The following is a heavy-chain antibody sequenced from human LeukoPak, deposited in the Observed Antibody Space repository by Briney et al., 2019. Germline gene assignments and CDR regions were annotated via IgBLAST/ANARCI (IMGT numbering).Heavy chain of an antibody. J-gene: IGHJ4*02. CDR2: ISAYNGNT. V-gene: IGHV1-18*01. Sequence: ASVKVSCKASGYTFTGYGISWVRQAPGQGLEWMGWISAYNGNTNYAQKLQGRVTMTTDTSTSTAYMELRSLRSDDTAAYYCARVPPLLWFGESLSFDYWGQGTLVTVSS. D-gene: IGHD3-10*01. CDR1: GYTFTGYG. CDR3: ARVPPLLWFGESLSFDY.